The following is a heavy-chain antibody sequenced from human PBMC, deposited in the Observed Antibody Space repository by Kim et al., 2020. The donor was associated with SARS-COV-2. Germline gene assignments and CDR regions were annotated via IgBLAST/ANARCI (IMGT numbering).Heavy chain of an antibody. CDR3: AKGGVGSCYGSYNDY. D-gene: IGHD2-2*01. J-gene: IGHJ4*02. Sequence: GGSLRLSCAASGFTFSNYYMTWVRQAPGKGKEWVSAIGGGGSTFYPDSVVGRFIISRDNSENTLHLQMNSLRAEDTAIYYCAKGGVGSCYGSYNDYWGQGTLVTVSS. CDR2: IGGGGST. CDR1: GFTFSNYY. V-gene: IGHV3-23*01.